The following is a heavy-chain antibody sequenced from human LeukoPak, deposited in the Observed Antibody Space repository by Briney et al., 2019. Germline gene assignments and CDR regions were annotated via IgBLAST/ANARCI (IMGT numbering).Heavy chain of an antibody. D-gene: IGHD3-10*01. J-gene: IGHJ6*02. V-gene: IGHV1-24*01. Sequence: ASVKVSCKVSGYTLTELSMHWVRQAPGKGLEWMGGFDPEDGETIYAQKFQGGVTMTEDTSTDTAYMELSSLRSEDTAVYYCATDRVSYHGMVRGVIPLADWGQGTTVTVSS. CDR3: ATDRVSYHGMVRGVIPLAD. CDR1: GYTLTELS. CDR2: FDPEDGET.